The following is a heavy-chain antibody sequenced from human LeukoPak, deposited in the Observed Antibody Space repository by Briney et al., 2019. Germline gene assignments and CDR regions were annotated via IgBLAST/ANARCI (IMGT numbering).Heavy chain of an antibody. CDR1: GFTFTYYT. CDR2: ISGSSSDI. J-gene: IGHJ4*02. CDR3: ARDFYGSGTSVY. V-gene: IGHV3-21*01. Sequence: GGSLRLSCAASGFTFTYYTMIWVRQAPGKGLEWVSSISGSSSDIYYADSVKGRFTISRDNAKNSLYLQMNSLRAEDTAVYFCARDFYGSGTSVYWGQGTLLTVSS. D-gene: IGHD3-10*01.